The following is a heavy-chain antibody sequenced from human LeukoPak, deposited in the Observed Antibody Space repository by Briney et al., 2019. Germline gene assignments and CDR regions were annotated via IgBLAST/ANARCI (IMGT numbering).Heavy chain of an antibody. CDR1: GFTFSSYE. D-gene: IGHD3-22*01. CDR2: ISSSGSTI. CDR3: ARDSPYYYDGSGYTDY. J-gene: IGHJ4*02. Sequence: PGGSLRLSCAASGFTFSSYEMNWVRQAPGKGLEWVSYISSSGSTIYYADSVKGRFTISRDNAKNSLYLQMNSLRAEDTAVYYCARDSPYYYDGSGYTDYWGQGTLVTVSS. V-gene: IGHV3-48*03.